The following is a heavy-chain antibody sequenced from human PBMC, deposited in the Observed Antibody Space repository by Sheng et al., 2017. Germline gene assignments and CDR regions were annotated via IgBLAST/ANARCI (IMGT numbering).Heavy chain of an antibody. V-gene: IGHV1-18*01. CDR2: ISAYNGNT. D-gene: IGHD2-21*01. Sequence: QVQLVQSGAEVKKPGASVKVSCKASGYTFTSYGISWVRQAPGQGLEWMGWISAYNGNTNYAQKLQGRVTMTTDTSTSTAYMELRSLRSDDTAVYYCARDLRPYFCGGDCYGWAFDIWGQGTMVTVSS. CDR1: GYTFTSYG. CDR3: ARDLRPYFCGGDCYGWAFDI. J-gene: IGHJ3*02.